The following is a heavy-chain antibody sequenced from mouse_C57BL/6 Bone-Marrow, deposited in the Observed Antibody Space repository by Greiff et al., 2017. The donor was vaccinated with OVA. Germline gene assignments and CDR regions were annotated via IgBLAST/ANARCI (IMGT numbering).Heavy chain of an antibody. J-gene: IGHJ2*01. D-gene: IGHD1-1*01. CDR2: INPYNGGT. V-gene: IGHV1-19*01. CDR1: GYTFTDYY. CDR3: ARYYYGSRGRDY. Sequence: VQLKQSGPVLVKPGASVKMSCKASGYTFTDYYMNWVKQSHGKSLEWIGVINPYNGGTSYNQKFKGKATLTVDKSSSTAYMELNSLTSEDSAVYYCARYYYGSRGRDYWGQGTTLTVSS.